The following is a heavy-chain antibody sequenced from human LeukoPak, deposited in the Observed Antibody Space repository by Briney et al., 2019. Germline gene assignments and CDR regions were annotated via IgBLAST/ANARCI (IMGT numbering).Heavy chain of an antibody. CDR2: IYTSGST. Sequence: SETLSLTCTVSGGSISNKNYYWSWIRQPAGKGLEWIGRIYTSGSTNYNPSLKSRVTISLETSKNQSSLKLRSVTAADTAVYYCARDLRWPTSWYFDLWGRGTLVTVSS. CDR1: GGSISNKNYY. CDR3: ARDLRWPTSWYFDL. D-gene: IGHD4-23*01. V-gene: IGHV4-61*02. J-gene: IGHJ2*01.